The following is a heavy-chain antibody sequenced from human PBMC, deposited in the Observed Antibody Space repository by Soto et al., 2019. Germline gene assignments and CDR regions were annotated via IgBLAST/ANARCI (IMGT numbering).Heavy chain of an antibody. D-gene: IGHD1-26*01. CDR2: ISYDGSNK. CDR3: AKDFSGRGWEVPDFDY. V-gene: IGHV3-30*18. J-gene: IGHJ4*02. Sequence: VQLLESGGGLVQPGGSLRLSCAASGFTFSSYAMSWVRQAPGKGLEWVAIISYDGSNKYYADSVKGRFTISRDNSKNTLYLQVNSLRAEDTAVYYCAKDFSGRGWEVPDFDYRGQGTLVTVSS. CDR1: GFTFSSYA.